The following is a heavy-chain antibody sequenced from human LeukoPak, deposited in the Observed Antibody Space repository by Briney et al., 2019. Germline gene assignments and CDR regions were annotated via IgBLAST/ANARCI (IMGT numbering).Heavy chain of an antibody. CDR1: GFTFSRSG. CDR3: TKDTAMVFGYFDY. J-gene: IGHJ4*02. CDR2: ISYDGSNK. D-gene: IGHD5-18*01. Sequence: GGSLRLSCAASGFTFSRSGMHWVRQAPGKGLEWVAVISYDGSNKYYADSVKGRFTISRDNSKNTLNLQMNSLRAEDTAVYCCTKDTAMVFGYFDYWGQGTLVTVSS. V-gene: IGHV3-30*18.